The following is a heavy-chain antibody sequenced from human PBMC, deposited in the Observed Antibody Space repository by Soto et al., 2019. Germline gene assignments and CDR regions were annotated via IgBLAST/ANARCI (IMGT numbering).Heavy chain of an antibody. CDR2: INHSGST. Sequence: QVQLQQWGAGLLKPSETLSLTCAVYGGSFSGYYWSWIRQPPGKGLEWIGEINHSGSTNYNPSLKRRVTISVDTSKNQFSLKLSSVTAADTAVYYCARGRTYYYGSGSSRPYYYYGMDVWGQGTTVTVSS. CDR3: ARGRTYYYGSGSSRPYYYYGMDV. D-gene: IGHD3-10*01. J-gene: IGHJ6*02. V-gene: IGHV4-34*01. CDR1: GGSFSGYY.